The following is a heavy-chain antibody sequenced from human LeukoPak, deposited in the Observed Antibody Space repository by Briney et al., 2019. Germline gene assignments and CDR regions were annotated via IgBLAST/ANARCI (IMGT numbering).Heavy chain of an antibody. CDR2: ISGSGGST. V-gene: IGHV3-23*01. J-gene: IGHJ3*02. Sequence: GSLRLSCAASGFTFSSYAMSWVRQAPGKGLEWVSGISGSGGSTYYADSVKGRFTISRDNSKNTLYLQMNSLRAEDTAVYYCVYYDFWSGDTDAFDIWGQGTMVTVSS. D-gene: IGHD3-3*01. CDR1: GFTFSSYA. CDR3: VYYDFWSGDTDAFDI.